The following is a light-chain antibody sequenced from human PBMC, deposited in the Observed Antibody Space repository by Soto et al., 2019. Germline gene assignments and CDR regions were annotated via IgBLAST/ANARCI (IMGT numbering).Light chain of an antibody. CDR2: GAS. J-gene: IGKJ3*01. Sequence: EIVMTQSPATLSVSPGEGATLSCRASQSVSSNLAWYQQKPGQAPRLLIYGASTRATGIPARFSGSGSGTEFTLIISSLQSEDSALYYCQHYSSWPTFGPGTKVDIK. CDR3: QHYSSWPT. V-gene: IGKV3-15*01. CDR1: QSVSSN.